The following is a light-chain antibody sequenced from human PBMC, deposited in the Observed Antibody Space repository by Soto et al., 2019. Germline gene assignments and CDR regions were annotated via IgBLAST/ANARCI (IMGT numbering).Light chain of an antibody. CDR2: GAS. Sequence: SVLTQFPGTLSLSPGERATLSCRASQSVSSNYLARYQQKPCQAPRLLIYGASIRATGIPDRFSGSASGTDLALPISRLEPEDFAVYYCQQYESSLGPFGQGPKVEI. V-gene: IGKV3-20*01. J-gene: IGKJ1*01. CDR3: QQYESSLGP. CDR1: QSVSSNY.